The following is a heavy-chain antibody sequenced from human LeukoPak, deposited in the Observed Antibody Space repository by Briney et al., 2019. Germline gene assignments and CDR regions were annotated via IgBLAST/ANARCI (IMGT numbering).Heavy chain of an antibody. CDR3: ASVDIVATDQRYFDY. V-gene: IGHV3-23*01. CDR2: ISGSGGST. J-gene: IGHJ4*02. CDR1: GFTFSSYA. D-gene: IGHD5-12*01. Sequence: GGSLRLSCAASGFTFSSYAMSWVRQAPGKGLEWVSAISGSGGSTYYAGSVKGRFTISRDNSKNTLYLQMNSLRAEDTAVYYCASVDIVATDQRYFDYWGQGTLVTVSS.